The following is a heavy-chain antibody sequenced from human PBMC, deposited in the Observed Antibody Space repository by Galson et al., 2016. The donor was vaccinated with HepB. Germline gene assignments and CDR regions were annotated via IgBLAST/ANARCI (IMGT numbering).Heavy chain of an antibody. V-gene: IGHV3-11*06. Sequence: SLRLSCAASGFTFRDYCMSWIRQAPGKGLEWVSYISGSSSYTNYADSVKGRFTISRDNAKNSLYLQMNSLRGEDTAMYYCARAPTKYHYYYYMDVWGKGTTVTVSS. CDR2: ISGSSSYT. D-gene: IGHD6-6*01. CDR3: ARAPTKYHYYYYMDV. J-gene: IGHJ6*03. CDR1: GFTFRDYC.